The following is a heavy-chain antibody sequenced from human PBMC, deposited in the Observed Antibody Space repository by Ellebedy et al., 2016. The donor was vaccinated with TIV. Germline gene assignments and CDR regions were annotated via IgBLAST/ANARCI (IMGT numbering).Heavy chain of an antibody. CDR2: ISYDGSNK. Sequence: GESLKISXAASGFTFSSYGMHWVRQAPGKGLEWVAVISYDGSNKYYADSVKGRFAISRDNSKNTLYLQMNSLRAEDTAVYYCARPVQGDWFDPWGQGTLVTVSS. V-gene: IGHV3-30*03. CDR1: GFTFSSYG. J-gene: IGHJ5*02. CDR3: ARPVQGDWFDP. D-gene: IGHD3-16*01.